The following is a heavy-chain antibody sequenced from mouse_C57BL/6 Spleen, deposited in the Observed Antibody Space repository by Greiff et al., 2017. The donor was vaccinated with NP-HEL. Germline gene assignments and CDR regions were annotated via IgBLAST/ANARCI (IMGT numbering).Heavy chain of an antibody. CDR3: AREKYYGSSLLYYFDY. V-gene: IGHV1-82*01. J-gene: IGHJ2*01. Sequence: VQLQQSGPELVKPGASVKISCKASGYAFSSSWMNWVKQRPGKGLEWIGRIYPGDGDTNYNGKFKGKATLTADKSSSTAYMQLSSLTSEDSAVYFCAREKYYGSSLLYYFDYWGQGTTLTVSS. CDR2: IYPGDGDT. D-gene: IGHD1-1*01. CDR1: GYAFSSSW.